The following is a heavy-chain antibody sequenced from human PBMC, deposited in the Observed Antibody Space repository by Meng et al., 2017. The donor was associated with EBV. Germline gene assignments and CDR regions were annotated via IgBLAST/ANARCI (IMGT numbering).Heavy chain of an antibody. J-gene: IGHJ5*02. V-gene: IGHV4-30-4*08. D-gene: IGHD2-21*01. CDR1: GDSISDYY. Sequence: QGQLQESGPGLVKPGETLSFTGTVSGDSISDYYWSWIGQPPGKGLEWIGYIHYSGSTYSNPSLKSRITISVDMSRSQFSLRLTSVTSADMAVYYCARVNSDCGGVMCYKGWFDPWGQGTLVTVSS. CDR3: ARVNSDCGGVMCYKGWFDP. CDR2: IHYSGST.